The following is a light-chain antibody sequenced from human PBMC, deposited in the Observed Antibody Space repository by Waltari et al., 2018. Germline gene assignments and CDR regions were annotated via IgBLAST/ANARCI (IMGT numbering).Light chain of an antibody. CDR3: TSFTSSNTWV. CDR1: SSDVGGYTY. CDR2: EVT. J-gene: IGLJ3*02. V-gene: IGLV2-14*01. Sequence: QSALTQPASVSGSPGQSITTPCTGTSSDVGGYTYVSWYQQHPGKAPKVMISEVTNRPSGVSHRFSGSKSDNTASLTISGLQAEDEADYYCTSFTSSNTWVFGGGTKLTVL.